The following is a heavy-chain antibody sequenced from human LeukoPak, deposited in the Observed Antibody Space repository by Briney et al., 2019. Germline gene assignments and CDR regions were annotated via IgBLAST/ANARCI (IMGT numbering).Heavy chain of an antibody. Sequence: ASVKVSCKASGGTFSSYAISWVRQAPGQGLEWMGGIIPIFGTANYAQKFQGRVTITADESTSTAYMELSSLRSEDTAVYYCASAPVTLLQLWFGNWGQGTLVTVSS. CDR1: GGTFSSYA. D-gene: IGHD5-18*01. V-gene: IGHV1-69*13. J-gene: IGHJ4*02. CDR2: IIPIFGTA. CDR3: ASAPVTLLQLWFGN.